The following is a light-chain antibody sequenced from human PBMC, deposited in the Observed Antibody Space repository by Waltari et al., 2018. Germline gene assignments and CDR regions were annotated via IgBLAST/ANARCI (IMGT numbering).Light chain of an antibody. Sequence: DIQMTQSPSSLSASVGDRVTITCQASQDISNYLNWYQKKPGKAPKLLIYDASNLETGVPSRFSGSGSGTDFTFTISSLQPEDIATYYCQQYDNLPPRLFTFGPGTKVDIK. CDR1: QDISNY. CDR2: DAS. V-gene: IGKV1-33*01. J-gene: IGKJ3*01. CDR3: QQYDNLPPRLFT.